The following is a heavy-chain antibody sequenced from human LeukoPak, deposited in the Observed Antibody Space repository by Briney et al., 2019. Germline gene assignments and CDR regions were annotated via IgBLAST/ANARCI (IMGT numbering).Heavy chain of an antibody. CDR1: GFTFSRYW. CDR2: IHEDGSDK. CDR3: ARTLRLGTPRAFDI. V-gene: IGHV3-7*05. J-gene: IGHJ3*02. D-gene: IGHD1-14*01. Sequence: GGSLRLSCVVSGFTFSRYWMNWVRQAAGEGLECVANIHEDGSDKYYVDSEKGRFTISRDNAKNSLYLKMNSLRAEDTALYYCARTLRLGTPRAFDIWGRGTMVTVSS.